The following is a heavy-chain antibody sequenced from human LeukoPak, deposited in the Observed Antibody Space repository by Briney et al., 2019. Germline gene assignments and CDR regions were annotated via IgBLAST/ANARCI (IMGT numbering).Heavy chain of an antibody. CDR1: GVSISSSSYY. D-gene: IGHD3-9*01. J-gene: IGHJ4*02. Sequence: SETLSLTCTVSGVSISSSSYYWGWIRQPPGKGLEWIGSIYYSGSTYYNPSLKSRVTISVDTSKNQFSLKLSSVTAAATAVYYCARSILTDGSLTIDYWGQGTLVTVSA. CDR2: IYYSGST. CDR3: ARSILTDGSLTIDY. V-gene: IGHV4-39*07.